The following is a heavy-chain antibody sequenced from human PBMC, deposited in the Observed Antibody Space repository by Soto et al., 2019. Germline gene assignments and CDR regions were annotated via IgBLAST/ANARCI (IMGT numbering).Heavy chain of an antibody. CDR3: AGLAVAYVAFDI. CDR2: IIPILGIA. V-gene: IGHV1-69*02. D-gene: IGHD6-19*01. J-gene: IGHJ3*02. CDR1: GGTFSSYT. Sequence: QVQLVQSGAEVKKPGSSVKVSCKASGGTFSSYTISWVRQAPGQGLEWMGRIIPILGIANYAQKFQGRVTITADKSTSTAYMELRSLRSEDTAVDYCAGLAVAYVAFDIWGQGTMVTVSS.